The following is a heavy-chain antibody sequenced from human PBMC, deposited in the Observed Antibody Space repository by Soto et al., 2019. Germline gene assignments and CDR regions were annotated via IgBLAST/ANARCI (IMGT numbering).Heavy chain of an antibody. J-gene: IGHJ4*02. Sequence: RPSVKVSCTASGDTFTRHGLTWLRQAPGQGPEWMGWITVGSGNTHYAQKFQGRVSMATDTSTSTAYMELWSLRSDDTAVYYCARFLSYGRYYYFDRWGQGPPVSVA. CDR1: GDTFTRHG. V-gene: IGHV1-18*04. D-gene: IGHD1-26*01. CDR2: ITVGSGNT. CDR3: ARFLSYGRYYYFDR.